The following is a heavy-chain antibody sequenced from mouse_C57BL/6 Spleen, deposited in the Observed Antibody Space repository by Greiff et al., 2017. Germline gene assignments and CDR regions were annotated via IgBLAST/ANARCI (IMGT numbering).Heavy chain of an antibody. D-gene: IGHD1-1*01. J-gene: IGHJ1*03. CDR3: ARDYYGSYWYFDV. CDR1: GFTFSSYA. V-gene: IGHV5-4*01. Sequence: EVKLQESGGGLVKPGGSLKLSCAASGFTFSSYAMSWVRQTPDKRLEWVATISDGGSYTYYPDNVKGRFTISRDNAKNNLYLQMSHLKSEDTAMYYCARDYYGSYWYFDVWGTGTTVTVSS. CDR2: ISDGGSYT.